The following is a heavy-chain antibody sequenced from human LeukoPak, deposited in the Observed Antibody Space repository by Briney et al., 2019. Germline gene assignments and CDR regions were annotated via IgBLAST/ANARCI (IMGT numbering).Heavy chain of an antibody. J-gene: IGHJ6*02. Sequence: ASVKVSCKASGYTFTSYDINWVRQATGQGLEWMGWMNHNSGNTGYAQEFQGRVTMTRNTSISTAYMELSSLRSEDTAVYYCALRGAYYYGMDVWGQGTTVTVSS. CDR1: GYTFTSYD. V-gene: IGHV1-8*01. CDR3: ALRGAYYYGMDV. CDR2: MNHNSGNT. D-gene: IGHD3-10*01.